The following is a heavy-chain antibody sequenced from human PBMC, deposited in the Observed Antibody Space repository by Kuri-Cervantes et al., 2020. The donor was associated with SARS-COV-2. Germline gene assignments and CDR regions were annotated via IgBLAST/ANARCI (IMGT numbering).Heavy chain of an antibody. D-gene: IGHD4/OR15-4a*01. J-gene: IGHJ4*02. CDR2: ISYDGSKR. CDR1: GFTFSDYG. CDR3: ARLLGDYGSSSYDVQHYLDY. V-gene: IGHV3-30-3*01. Sequence: LSLTCEVSGFTFSDYGMHWVRQAPANGLEWVAIISYDGSKRYYTDSVKGRFTISKDISKNTLYLEMNSLRVEDTAVYYCARLLGDYGSSSYDVQHYLDYWGQGTLVTVSS.